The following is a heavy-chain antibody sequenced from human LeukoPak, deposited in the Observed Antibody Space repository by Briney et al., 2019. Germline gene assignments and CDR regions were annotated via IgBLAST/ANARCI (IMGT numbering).Heavy chain of an antibody. Sequence: SQTLPLTCTVSGGSISSGDYYWSWIRQPPGKGLEWIGYIYYSGSTYYNPSLKSRVTISVDTSKNQFSLKLSSVTAADTAVYYCTGGSYSRYFDYWGQGTLVTVSS. V-gene: IGHV4-30-4*08. CDR3: TGGSYSRYFDY. CDR1: GGSISSGDYY. J-gene: IGHJ4*02. CDR2: IYYSGST. D-gene: IGHD1-26*01.